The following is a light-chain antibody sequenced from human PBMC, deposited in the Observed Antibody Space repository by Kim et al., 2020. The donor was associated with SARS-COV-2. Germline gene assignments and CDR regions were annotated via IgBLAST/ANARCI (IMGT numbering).Light chain of an antibody. V-gene: IGLV2-14*04. CDR1: SSDVVGYNY. J-gene: IGLJ1*01. Sequence: QSITISCTGTSSDVVGYNYVSWYQQHPGKAPKLMIYDVSKRPSGVSNRFSGSKSGNTASLTISGLQDEDEADYYCTSYTSSSTYYVFGTGTKVTVL. CDR2: DVS. CDR3: TSYTSSSTYYV.